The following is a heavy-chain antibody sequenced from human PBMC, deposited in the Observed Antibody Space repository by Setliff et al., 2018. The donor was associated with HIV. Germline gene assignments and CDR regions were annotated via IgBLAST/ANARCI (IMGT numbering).Heavy chain of an antibody. CDR3: SRSDFWVGYTALYNWFDP. CDR2: IYYSGKT. V-gene: IGHV4-39*01. Sequence: PSETLSLTCTVSGGSMNSSSYYWGWIRQPPGKGLEWLGSIYYSGKTYDNPSLKSRVTLSVDTSKNQFFLKLNSVTAADTAVYYCSRSDFWVGYTALYNWFDPWGQGTLVTVSS. D-gene: IGHD3-3*01. J-gene: IGHJ5*02. CDR1: GGSMNSSSYY.